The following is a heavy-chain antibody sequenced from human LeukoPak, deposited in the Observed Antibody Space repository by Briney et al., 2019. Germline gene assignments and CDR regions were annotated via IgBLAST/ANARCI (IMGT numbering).Heavy chain of an antibody. J-gene: IGHJ4*02. V-gene: IGHV1-18*01. CDR2: ISAYNGNT. CDR1: GYTFTSYG. Sequence: ASVKVSCKASGYTFTSYGISWVQQAPGQGLEWMGWISAYNGNTNYAQKLQGRVTMTTDTSTSTAYMELRSLRSDDTAVYYCAREGDNWNYATQFDYWGQGTLVTVSS. CDR3: AREGDNWNYATQFDY. D-gene: IGHD1-7*01.